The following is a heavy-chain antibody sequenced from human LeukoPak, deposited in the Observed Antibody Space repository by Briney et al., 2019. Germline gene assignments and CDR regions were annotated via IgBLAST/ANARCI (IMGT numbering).Heavy chain of an antibody. J-gene: IGHJ4*02. Sequence: PGKSLKISCKGSGYSFTNYWIGWVRQMPGKGLEWMGIIFPSDSDTRYSPSFQGQVTISADKSINTAYLQWSSLQASDTAMYYCARRSSGLDYWGQGTLVTVSS. D-gene: IGHD6-19*01. CDR2: IFPSDSDT. V-gene: IGHV5-51*01. CDR3: ARRSSGLDY. CDR1: GYSFTNYW.